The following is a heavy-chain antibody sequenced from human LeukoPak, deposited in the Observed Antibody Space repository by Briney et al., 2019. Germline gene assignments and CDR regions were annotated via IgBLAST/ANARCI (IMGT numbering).Heavy chain of an antibody. CDR2: ISGSGGST. V-gene: IGHV3-23*01. CDR3: ANSAGSGWDYYLDY. J-gene: IGHJ4*02. Sequence: PGGSLRLSCAASGFTFSSYAMSWVRQAPGKGLEWVSAISGSGGSTYYADSVKGRFTISRDNSKNTLYLQTNSLRAEDTAVYYCANSAGSGWDYYLDYWGQGTLVTVSS. CDR1: GFTFSSYA. D-gene: IGHD6-19*01.